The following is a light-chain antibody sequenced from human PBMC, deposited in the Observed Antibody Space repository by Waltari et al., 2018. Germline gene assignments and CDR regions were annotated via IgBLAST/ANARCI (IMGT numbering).Light chain of an antibody. J-gene: IGLJ2*01. CDR2: QDI. Sequence: SYELTQPHSVSVSPGQTASITCSGDGLGDKYVSWYQQKPGQSPVLVIFQDITRPSGIPERFSGSNSGNTATLTISGTQAMDGADYYCQTWDNSAVVFGGGTKLTVL. CDR1: GLGDKY. CDR3: QTWDNSAVV. V-gene: IGLV3-1*01.